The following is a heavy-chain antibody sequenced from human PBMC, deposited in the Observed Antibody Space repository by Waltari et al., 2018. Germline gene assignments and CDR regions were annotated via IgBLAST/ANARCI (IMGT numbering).Heavy chain of an antibody. D-gene: IGHD2-2*02. CDR3: ARWGCGSSCYSRGYFDY. CDR2: SDQSGAH. V-gene: IGHV4-38-2*02. CDR1: GYSISSGYY. Sequence: QVQLQESGPGLVKPSETLSLTCTVSGYSISSGYYWGWVRPPPGKGLEWIGSSDQSGAHYYNPTVKSTVTISVDTSENQFSLKRSSVTAADTAVYYCARWGCGSSCYSRGYFDYWGQGTLVTVSS. J-gene: IGHJ4*02.